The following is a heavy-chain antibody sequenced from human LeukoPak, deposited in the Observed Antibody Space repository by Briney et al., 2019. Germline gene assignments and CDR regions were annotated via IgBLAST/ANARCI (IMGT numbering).Heavy chain of an antibody. J-gene: IGHJ3*02. D-gene: IGHD6-13*01. Sequence: SETLSLTCTVSGGSISSSGYYWGWIRQPPGKGLEWIGSIYYSGSTNYNPSLKSRVTISVDTSKNQFSLKLSSVTAADTAVYYCARQARIAAADDAFDIWGQGTMVTVSS. CDR2: IYYSGST. V-gene: IGHV4-39*01. CDR3: ARQARIAAADDAFDI. CDR1: GGSISSSGYY.